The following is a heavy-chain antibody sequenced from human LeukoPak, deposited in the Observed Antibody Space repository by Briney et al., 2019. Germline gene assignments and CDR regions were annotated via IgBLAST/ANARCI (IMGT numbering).Heavy chain of an antibody. Sequence: SETLSLTCTVSGGSISSSSYYWGWIRQPPGKGPEWIGSIYHSGTTYYNPSLKSRDTISVDTSKNQFSLKLSSVTAADTAVYYCARFPHYYDSSNSYVRFYFDYWAQGSLVTVSS. CDR3: ARFPHYYDSSNSYVRFYFDY. V-gene: IGHV4-39*01. CDR2: IYHSGTT. J-gene: IGHJ4*02. CDR1: GGSISSSSYY. D-gene: IGHD3-22*01.